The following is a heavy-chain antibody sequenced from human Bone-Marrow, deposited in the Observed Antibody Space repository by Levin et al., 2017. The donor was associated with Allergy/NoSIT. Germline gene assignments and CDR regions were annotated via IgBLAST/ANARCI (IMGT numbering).Heavy chain of an antibody. CDR2: ISYDGSNK. CDR3: AREGYSNFLSTNWFDP. Sequence: SGGSLRLSCAASGFTFSSYAMHWVRQAPGKGLEWVAVISYDGSNKYYADSVKGRFTISRDNSKNTLYLQMNSLRAEDTAVYYCAREGYSNFLSTNWFDPWGQGTLVTVSS. D-gene: IGHD4-11*01. J-gene: IGHJ5*02. V-gene: IGHV3-30-3*01. CDR1: GFTFSSYA.